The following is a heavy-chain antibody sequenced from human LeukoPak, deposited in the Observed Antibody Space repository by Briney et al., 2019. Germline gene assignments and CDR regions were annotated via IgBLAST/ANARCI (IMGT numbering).Heavy chain of an antibody. CDR3: ASGYDNSGYYYVPDY. D-gene: IGHD3-22*01. J-gene: IGHJ4*02. Sequence: SETLSLTCTVSGGSISSSSYYWDWIRQPPGKGLDWIGNIYYSGSTYYNPSLKSRVTISVDTSKNQFSLKLSSVTAADTAVYYCASGYDNSGYYYVPDYWGQGTLVTVSS. CDR1: GGSISSSSYY. V-gene: IGHV4-39*01. CDR2: IYYSGST.